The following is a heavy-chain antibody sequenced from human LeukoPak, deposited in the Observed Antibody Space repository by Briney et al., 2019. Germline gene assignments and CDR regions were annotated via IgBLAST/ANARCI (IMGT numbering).Heavy chain of an antibody. V-gene: IGHV1-69*01. J-gene: IGHJ6*04. CDR3: ARNIEATTHYYYGMDV. Sequence: GASVKVSCKASGGTFSSYAISWVRQAPGQGLEWKGGIIPIFGTANYAQKFQGRVTITADESTSTAYMELSSLRSEDTAVYYCARNIEATTHYYYGMDVWGKGTTVTVSS. D-gene: IGHD5-12*01. CDR1: GGTFSSYA. CDR2: IIPIFGTA.